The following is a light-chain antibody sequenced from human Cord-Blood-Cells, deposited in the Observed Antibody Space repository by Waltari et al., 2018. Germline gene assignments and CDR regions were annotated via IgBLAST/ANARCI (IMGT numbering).Light chain of an antibody. CDR2: YAS. Sequence: VKMTQSPSPLSASVGGRVTITCRASQSISSWLAWYQQKPGKAPKLLIYYASSFESGVPSRFSGSRSGTEFTLTISSLQPDDFATYYCQQYNSYSWTFGQGTKVEIK. V-gene: IGKV1-5*01. CDR3: QQYNSYSWT. CDR1: QSISSW. J-gene: IGKJ1*01.